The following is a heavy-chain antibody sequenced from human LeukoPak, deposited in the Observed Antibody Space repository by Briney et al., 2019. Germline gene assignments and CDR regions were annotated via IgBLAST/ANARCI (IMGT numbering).Heavy chain of an antibody. J-gene: IGHJ4*02. CDR2: INSDVSIT. CDR1: GFTFSSYW. V-gene: IGHV3-74*01. CDR3: ARETGDQLDS. Sequence: GGSLRLSCAASGFTFSSYWMHWVRQAPGKRLVWVSRINSDVSITTYADSVKGRFTISRDNGKNTLYLQMDSLRADDTGVYYCARETGDQLDSWGQGSLVTVSA.